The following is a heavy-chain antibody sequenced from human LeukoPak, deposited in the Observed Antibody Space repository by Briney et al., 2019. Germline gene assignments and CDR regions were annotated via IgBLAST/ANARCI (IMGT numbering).Heavy chain of an antibody. CDR3: ARAKYNSGWYGAFDI. Sequence: GASVKVSCKVSGYTLSEISMQWVRQAPGKGLEWMGGFDPEDGETIYAQKFQGRVTMTEDTSTDTAYMELSSLRFEDTAVYYCARAKYNSGWYGAFDIWGQGTMVTASS. CDR1: GYTLSEIS. V-gene: IGHV1-24*01. J-gene: IGHJ3*02. D-gene: IGHD6-19*01. CDR2: FDPEDGET.